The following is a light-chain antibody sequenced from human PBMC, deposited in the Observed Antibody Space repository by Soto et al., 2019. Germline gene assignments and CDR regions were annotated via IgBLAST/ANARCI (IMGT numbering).Light chain of an antibody. CDR3: QQYSSYSKT. CDR1: QSISSW. J-gene: IGKJ1*01. Sequence: DIQMTQSPSTLSASVGDRFTITCRASQSISSWLAWYQQKPGKAPKLLIFDASSLESGVPSRFSGSGSGTEFTLTISSLQPDDFATYYCQQYSSYSKTFGQGTKVDIK. V-gene: IGKV1-5*01. CDR2: DAS.